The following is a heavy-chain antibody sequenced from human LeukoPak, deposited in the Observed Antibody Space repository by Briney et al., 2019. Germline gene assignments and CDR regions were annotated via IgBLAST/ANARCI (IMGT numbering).Heavy chain of an antibody. CDR1: GFTVSSNY. V-gene: IGHV3-66*01. CDR3: ARGYSHGFDI. J-gene: IGHJ3*02. Sequence: GWSLRLSCAASGFTVSSNYMSWVGQAPGKWLEWVSVIYSGGSTYYADSVKGRFTISRDNSKNTLYLQVNSLRAEDTAVYYCARGYSHGFDIWGRGTMVTVSS. CDR2: IYSGGST. D-gene: IGHD6-13*01.